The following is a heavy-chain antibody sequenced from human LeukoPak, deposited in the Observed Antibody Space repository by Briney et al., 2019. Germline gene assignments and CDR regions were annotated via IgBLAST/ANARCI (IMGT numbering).Heavy chain of an antibody. Sequence: SETLSLTCTVSGGSISSGGYDWSWIRQPPGKGLEWIGDIYHSGSTYYNPSLKSRVTISVDRSKNQFSLKLSSVTAADTAVYYCASLTMGDSSGYYDYWGQGTLVTVSS. CDR3: ASLTMGDSSGYYDY. CDR1: GGSISSGGYD. D-gene: IGHD3-22*01. CDR2: IYHSGST. V-gene: IGHV4-30-2*02. J-gene: IGHJ4*02.